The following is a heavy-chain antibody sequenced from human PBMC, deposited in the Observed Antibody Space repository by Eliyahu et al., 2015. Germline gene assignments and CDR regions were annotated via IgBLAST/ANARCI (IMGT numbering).Heavy chain of an antibody. J-gene: IGHJ4*02. CDR1: GYSFTSXW. CDR3: ARQDQYCSGGTCYWDPPDY. D-gene: IGHD2-15*01. Sequence: EVQLVQSGAEVKKPGESLKISCQGSGYSFTSXWIAWVRQMPGKGLEWMGIIYPGDSDTRYSPSFQGQVTISADKSISTAYLQWSSLKASDTAMYYCARQDQYCSGGTCYWDPPDYWGQGTLVTVSS. CDR2: IYPGDSDT. V-gene: IGHV5-51*01.